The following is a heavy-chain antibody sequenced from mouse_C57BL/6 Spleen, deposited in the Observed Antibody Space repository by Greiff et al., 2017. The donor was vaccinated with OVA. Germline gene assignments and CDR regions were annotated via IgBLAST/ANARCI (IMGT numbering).Heavy chain of an antibody. CDR1: GYTFTSYT. J-gene: IGHJ1*03. CDR2: INPSSGYT. Sequence: QVQLQQSGAELARPGASVKMSCKASGYTFTSYTMHWVKQRPGQGLAWIGYINPSSGYTKYNQKFKDKATLTADKSSSTAYMQLSSLTSEDSAVYYCAVITTVVGGYFDVWGTGTTVTVSS. D-gene: IGHD1-1*01. CDR3: AVITTVVGGYFDV. V-gene: IGHV1-4*01.